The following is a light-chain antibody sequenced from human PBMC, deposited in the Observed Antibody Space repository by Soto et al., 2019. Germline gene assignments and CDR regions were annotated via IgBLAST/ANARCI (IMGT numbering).Light chain of an antibody. Sequence: QSVLTQPASVSGSPGQSITISCTGTSSDVGGYNYVSWYQQHPGKAPKLMIYDVSNRPSGVSNRFSGSKSGNTPSLTISGPHAEAEANFYCSPYTSSRPLGVFGTGTKVTVL. CDR3: SPYTSSRPLGV. J-gene: IGLJ1*01. V-gene: IGLV2-14*01. CDR1: SSDVGGYNY. CDR2: DVS.